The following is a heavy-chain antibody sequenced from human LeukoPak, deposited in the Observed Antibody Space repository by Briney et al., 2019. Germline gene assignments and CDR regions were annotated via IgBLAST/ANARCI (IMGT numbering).Heavy chain of an antibody. CDR2: ISGSGGST. V-gene: IGHV3-23*01. CDR1: GFTFSSYA. Sequence: PGGSLRLSCAASGFTFSSYAMSWVRQAPGKGLEWVSAISGSGGSTYYADSVKGRFTISRDNSKNTLYLQMNSLRAEDTAVYYCAKGDRIAAAGSLGFDPWGQGTLVTVSS. J-gene: IGHJ5*02. CDR3: AKGDRIAAAGSLGFDP. D-gene: IGHD6-13*01.